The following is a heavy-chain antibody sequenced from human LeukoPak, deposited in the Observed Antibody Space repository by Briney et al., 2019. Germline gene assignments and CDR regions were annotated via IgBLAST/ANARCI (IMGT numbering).Heavy chain of an antibody. J-gene: IGHJ5*02. CDR1: GGSFSSYY. D-gene: IGHD2/OR15-2a*01. CDR3: ARFYTNWFDP. V-gene: IGHV4-59*01. Sequence: SETLSLTCAVYGGSFSSYYWSWIRQPPGKGLEWIGYIYYSGSTNYNPSLKSRVTISVDTSKNQFSLKLSSVTAADTAVYYCARFYTNWFDPWGQGTLVTVSS. CDR2: IYYSGST.